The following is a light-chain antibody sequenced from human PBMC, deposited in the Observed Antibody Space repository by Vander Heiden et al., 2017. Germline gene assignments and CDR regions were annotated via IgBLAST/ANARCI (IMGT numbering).Light chain of an antibody. J-gene: IGKJ2*01. CDR1: QSISNY. CDR3: QQSYRAPPYT. CDR2: AAS. V-gene: IGKV1-39*01. Sequence: DIQMTQSPSSLSASIEDRVTITCRASQSISNYLNWYQRKPGKAPKLLIYAASSLQSGVPSRFSGSGSGTDFTLTISSLQPEDFATYYCQQSYRAPPYTFGQGTKLEIK.